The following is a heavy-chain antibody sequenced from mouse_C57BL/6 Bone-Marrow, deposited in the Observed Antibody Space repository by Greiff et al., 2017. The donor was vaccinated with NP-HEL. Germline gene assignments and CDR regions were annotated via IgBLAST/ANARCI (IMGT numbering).Heavy chain of an antibody. CDR1: GYSFTGYF. CDR2: INPYNGDT. CDR3: ARFYDGYPYYFDY. D-gene: IGHD2-3*01. Sequence: VQLKESGPELVKPGDSVKISCKASGYSFTGYFMNWVMQSHGKSLEWIGRINPYNGDTFYNQKFKGKATLTVDKSSSTAHMELRSLTSEDSAVYYCARFYDGYPYYFDYWGQGTTLTVSS. V-gene: IGHV1-20*01. J-gene: IGHJ2*01.